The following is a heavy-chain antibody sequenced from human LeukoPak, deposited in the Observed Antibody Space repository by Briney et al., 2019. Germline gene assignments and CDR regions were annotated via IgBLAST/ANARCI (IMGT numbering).Heavy chain of an antibody. CDR2: INPNSGGT. CDR3: AREHSSSSGKVFDY. CDR1: GYTFTGYY. J-gene: IGHJ4*02. D-gene: IGHD6-6*01. Sequence: GASVKVSCKASGYTFTGYYMHWVRQAPGQGLEWMGWINPNSGGTNYAQKFQGRVAMTRDTSISTAYMELSRLRSDDTAVYYCAREHSSSSGKVFDYWGQGTLVTVSS. V-gene: IGHV1-2*02.